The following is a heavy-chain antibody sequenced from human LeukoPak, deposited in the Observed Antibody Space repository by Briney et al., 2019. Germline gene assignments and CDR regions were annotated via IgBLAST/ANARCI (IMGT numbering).Heavy chain of an antibody. CDR3: ARVKATMVRGPWRVFDY. J-gene: IGHJ4*02. Sequence: SETLSLTCAVYGGSFSGYYWSWIRQPPGKGLEWIGEINHSGSTNYNPSLKSRVTISVDTSKNQFSLKLSSVTDADTAVYYCARVKATMVRGPWRVFDYWGQGTLVTVSS. CDR1: GGSFSGYY. CDR2: INHSGST. V-gene: IGHV4-34*01. D-gene: IGHD3-10*01.